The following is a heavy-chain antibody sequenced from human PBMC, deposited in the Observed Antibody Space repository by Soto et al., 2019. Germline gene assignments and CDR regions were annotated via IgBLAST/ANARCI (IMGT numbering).Heavy chain of an antibody. D-gene: IGHD5-12*01. V-gene: IGHV4-4*07. Sequence: QVQLQESGPGLVKPSETLSLTCTVSGGSISPYFWSWIRQPAGKGLEWIGRMYATGTTNYNPSLKSRVSMSIDTSENQFSLKLRSVTAADTAVYYCARDGGYTGYEQGNPFDIWGQGTMVCVSS. CDR1: GGSISPYF. CDR2: MYATGTT. CDR3: ARDGGYTGYEQGNPFDI. J-gene: IGHJ3*02.